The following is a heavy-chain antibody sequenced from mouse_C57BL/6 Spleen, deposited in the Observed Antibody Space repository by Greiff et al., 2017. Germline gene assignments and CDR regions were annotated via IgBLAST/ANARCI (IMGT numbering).Heavy chain of an antibody. CDR1: GYTFTSYD. CDR2: IYPRDGST. D-gene: IGHD1-1*01. CDR3: ARSTVVAPDY. J-gene: IGHJ2*01. V-gene: IGHV1-85*01. Sequence: VKLVESGPELVKPGASVKLSCKASGYTFTSYDINWVKQRPGQGLEWIGWIYPRDGSTKYNEKFKGKATLTVDTSSSTAYMELHSLTSEDSAVYFCARSTVVAPDYWGQGTTLTVSS.